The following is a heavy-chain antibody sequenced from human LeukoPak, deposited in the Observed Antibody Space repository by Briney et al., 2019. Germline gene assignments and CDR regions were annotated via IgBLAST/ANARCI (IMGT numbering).Heavy chain of an antibody. V-gene: IGHV4-59*01. J-gene: IGHJ2*01. Sequence: SETLSLTCTVSGASISSYYWSWIRQPPGKGLEWIGYIYYSGSTNYNPSLKSRVTISVDTSKNQFSLKLSSVTAADTAVYYCARTYGSSGLGYFDLWGRGTLVTVSS. CDR3: ARTYGSSGLGYFDL. D-gene: IGHD6-13*01. CDR2: IYYSGST. CDR1: GASISSYY.